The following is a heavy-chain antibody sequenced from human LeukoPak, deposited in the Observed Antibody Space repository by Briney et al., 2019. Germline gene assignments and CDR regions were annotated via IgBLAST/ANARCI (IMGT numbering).Heavy chain of an antibody. V-gene: IGHV4-34*01. Sequence: SETLSLTYAVHGGSFSGYFWSWIRQPPGKGLEWIGEINHSGSTNYNPSLKSRVTISVDTSKNQFSLKLCSVSAAVTAVYYCARVKGGYYYDSRGYRHGLDYWGQGTLVTVSS. CDR3: ARVKGGYYYDSRGYRHGLDY. J-gene: IGHJ4*02. CDR2: INHSGST. D-gene: IGHD3-22*01. CDR1: GGSFSGYF.